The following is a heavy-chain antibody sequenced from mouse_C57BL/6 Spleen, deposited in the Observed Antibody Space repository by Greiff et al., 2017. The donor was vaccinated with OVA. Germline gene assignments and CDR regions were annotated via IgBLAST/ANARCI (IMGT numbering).Heavy chain of an antibody. CDR1: GYTFTSYW. V-gene: IGHV1-52*01. CDR3: SRGHYYGSSLDY. D-gene: IGHD1-1*01. Sequence: QVQLQQPGAELVRPGSSVKLSCKASGYTFTSYWMHWVKQRPIQGLEWIGNIDPSDSETHYNQKFKDKATLTVDNSSSTAYMQLSSLTSEDSAVYYCSRGHYYGSSLDYWGQGTTLTVSS. CDR2: IDPSDSET. J-gene: IGHJ2*01.